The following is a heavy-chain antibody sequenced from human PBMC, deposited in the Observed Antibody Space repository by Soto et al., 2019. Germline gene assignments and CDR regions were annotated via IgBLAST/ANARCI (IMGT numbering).Heavy chain of an antibody. CDR3: ARGNRIKAFDI. J-gene: IGHJ3*02. D-gene: IGHD2-15*01. CDR2: ISAYNGNT. V-gene: IGHV1-18*01. CDR1: GYTFNSYG. Sequence: QVQLVQSGAEVKKPGASVKVSCKTSGYTFNSYGISWVRQAPGQGLELMGWISAYNGNTNYAQKPQGTVTTPTDTSASTDYMELRSLTSDDTAVNYCARGNRIKAFDIWGPGTMVTVSS.